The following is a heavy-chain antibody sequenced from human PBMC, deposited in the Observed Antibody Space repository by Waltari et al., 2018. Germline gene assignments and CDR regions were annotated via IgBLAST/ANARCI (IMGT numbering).Heavy chain of an antibody. V-gene: IGHV4-59*11. J-gene: IGHJ4*02. D-gene: IGHD6-13*01. CDR2: IYYSGST. CDR3: ARADGSLKFDY. Sequence: QVQLQESGPGLVKPSETLSLTCTVSGGSISSHYWSWIRQPPGKGLEWIGYIYYSGSTNYNPALKSRVTISVDTSKNQFYLKLSSVTAADTAVYYCARADGSLKFDYWGQGTLVTVSS. CDR1: GGSISSHY.